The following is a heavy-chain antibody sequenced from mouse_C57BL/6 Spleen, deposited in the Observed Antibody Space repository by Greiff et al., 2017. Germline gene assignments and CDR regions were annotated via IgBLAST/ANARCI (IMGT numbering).Heavy chain of an antibody. CDR2: IDPSDSET. Sequence: QVQLKESGAELVKPGASAKISCKASGYTFTSYWMHWVKQRPIQGLEWIGNIDPSDSETHYNQKFKDKATLTVDKSSSTAYMQLSSLTSEDSAVYYCARWYYGSSSYFDYWGQGTTLTVSS. J-gene: IGHJ2*01. CDR3: ARWYYGSSSYFDY. CDR1: GYTFTSYW. D-gene: IGHD1-1*01. V-gene: IGHV1-52*01.